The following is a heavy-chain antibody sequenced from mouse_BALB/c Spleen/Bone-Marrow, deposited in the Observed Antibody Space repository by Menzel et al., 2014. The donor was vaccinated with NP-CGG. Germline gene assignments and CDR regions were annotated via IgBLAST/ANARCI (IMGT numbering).Heavy chain of an antibody. CDR3: SALYYDSDFDY. CDR1: GFNIKDFY. Sequence: EVMLVESGAELVRSGASVKLSCTASGFNIKDFYIYWVKQRPAQGLEWIGWIDPENGDTDYDPKFQGKATMTADTSSNTAYLQLSSLASEDTAVYYCSALYYDSDFDYWGQGTTLTVSS. J-gene: IGHJ2*01. V-gene: IGHV14-4*02. D-gene: IGHD2-4*01. CDR2: IDPENGDT.